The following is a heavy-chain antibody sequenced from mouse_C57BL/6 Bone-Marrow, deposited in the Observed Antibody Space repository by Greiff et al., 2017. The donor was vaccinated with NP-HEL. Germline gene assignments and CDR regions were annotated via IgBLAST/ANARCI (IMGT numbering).Heavy chain of an antibody. CDR1: GFTFSDYG. J-gene: IGHJ2*01. D-gene: IGHD4-1*01. CDR2: ISSGSSTI. Sequence: EVHLVESGGGLVKPGASLKLSCAASGFTFSDYGMHWVRQAPEKGLEWVAYISSGSSTIYYADTVKGRFTISRDNAKNTPFLQMTSLSSEDTAMYDCASGRKRLGFDYWGQGTTLTVSS. CDR3: ASGRKRLGFDY. V-gene: IGHV5-17*01.